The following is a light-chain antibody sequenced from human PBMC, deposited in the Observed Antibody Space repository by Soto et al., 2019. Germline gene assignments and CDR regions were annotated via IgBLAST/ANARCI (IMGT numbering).Light chain of an antibody. CDR2: GAS. CDR1: LTISNNF. J-gene: IGKJ1*01. CDR3: QQYYSSPLT. V-gene: IGKV3-20*01. Sequence: EIVLTQSPGTLSLSPGEGATLSCRASLTISNNFIAWYQQRAGQAPRLVIYGASTRATGIPDRFSASGSGTDFHLTLSSLEPADFAVYFCQQYYSSPLTFGQGTKVEVK.